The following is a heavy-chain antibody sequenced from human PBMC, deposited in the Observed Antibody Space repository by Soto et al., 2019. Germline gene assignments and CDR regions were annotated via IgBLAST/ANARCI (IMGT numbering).Heavy chain of an antibody. J-gene: IGHJ4*02. CDR2: ISGSGDST. CDR1: GFTFSSYA. Sequence: EVQLLESGGGLVQPGGSLRLSCAASGFTFSSYAMNWVRQAPGKGLEWVSVISGSGDSTYYADSVKGRFTISRDNSKNLMYLQMNSLRAEDTAVYYCAKRASGSYFDYWGQGTLVTVSS. D-gene: IGHD3-10*01. CDR3: AKRASGSYFDY. V-gene: IGHV3-23*01.